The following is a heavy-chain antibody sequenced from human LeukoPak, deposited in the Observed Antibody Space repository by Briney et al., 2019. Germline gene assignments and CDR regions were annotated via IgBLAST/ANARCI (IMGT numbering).Heavy chain of an antibody. Sequence: GGSLRLSCAASGFTFTSYAMSWVRQHPGKGLEWLSSISGSGGNTNYADSVQGRFTFSRDNSKNTLYLQMNSLRAEDTAVYYCAKGGGLRSGASYRIDYWGQGTLVTVCS. CDR2: ISGSGGNT. D-gene: IGHD3-16*02. CDR3: AKGGGLRSGASYRIDY. CDR1: GFTFTSYA. J-gene: IGHJ4*02. V-gene: IGHV3-23*01.